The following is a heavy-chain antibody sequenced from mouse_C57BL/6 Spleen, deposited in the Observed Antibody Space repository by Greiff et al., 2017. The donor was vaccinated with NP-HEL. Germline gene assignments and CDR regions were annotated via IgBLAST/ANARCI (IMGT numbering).Heavy chain of an antibody. CDR3: ARLYQAMDY. J-gene: IGHJ4*01. CDR1: GYTFTSYW. CDR2: IDPSDSET. D-gene: IGHD2-3*01. V-gene: IGHV1-52*01. Sequence: VQLQESGAELVRPGSSVKLSCKASGYTFTSYWMQWVKQTPIQGLEWIGNIDPSDSETHYNQKFKDKATLTVDKSSSTAYMQLSSVTSEDSAVYYCARLYQAMDYWGQGTSVTVSS.